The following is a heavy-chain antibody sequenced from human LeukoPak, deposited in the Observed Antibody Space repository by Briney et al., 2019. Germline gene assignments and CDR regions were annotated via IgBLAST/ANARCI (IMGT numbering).Heavy chain of an antibody. J-gene: IGHJ4*02. CDR2: INHSGST. CDR3: ARGDSSSKFDY. Sequence: PSETLSLTCAVYGGSFSGYYWSWIRRPPGKGLEWIGEINHSGSTNYNPSLKSRVTISVDTSKNQFSLKLSSVTAADTAVYYCARGDSSSKFDYWGQGTLVTVSS. V-gene: IGHV4-34*01. D-gene: IGHD6-13*01. CDR1: GGSFSGYY.